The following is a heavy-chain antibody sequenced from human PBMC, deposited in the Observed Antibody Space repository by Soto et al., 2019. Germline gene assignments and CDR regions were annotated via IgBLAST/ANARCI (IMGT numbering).Heavy chain of an antibody. CDR2: LIPSGGST. CDR3: ARDSHYYDSTGYYWRDALDI. D-gene: IGHD3-22*01. J-gene: IGHJ3*02. Sequence: ASVKISSKASGFTFTSYYMHCVRHAPGQGLEWMGILIPSGGSTSYAQKFQGRVTMTRATSTSTVYMDLSSLRSEDTAMYYCARDSHYYDSTGYYWRDALDIWGQGTMVTVSS. V-gene: IGHV1-46*01. CDR1: GFTFTSYY.